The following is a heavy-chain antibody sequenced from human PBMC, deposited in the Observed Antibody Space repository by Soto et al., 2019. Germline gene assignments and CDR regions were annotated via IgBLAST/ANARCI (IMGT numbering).Heavy chain of an antibody. CDR3: AGDRYSGGCDDSGY. CDR1: GFTFSSYG. V-gene: IGHV3-33*01. J-gene: IGHJ4*01. CDR2: IWYDGSNK. Sequence: QVQLVESGGGVVQPGRSLRLSCAASGFTFSSYGMHWVRQAPGKGLEWVAVIWYDGSNKYYADSVKGRFTISRDNAKNTLYLQMNGLRAEDTAVYYCAGDRYSGGCDDSGYWCHVTLVTVAS. D-gene: IGHD6-19*01.